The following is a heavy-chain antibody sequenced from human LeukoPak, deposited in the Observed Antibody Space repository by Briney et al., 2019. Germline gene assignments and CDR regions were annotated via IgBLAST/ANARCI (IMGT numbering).Heavy chain of an antibody. D-gene: IGHD3-16*01. CDR3: ARAYYDNVWGTYRWFDP. Sequence: PSETLSLTCTVSGGSISSYYWSWIRQPPGKGREWIGYISYSGSTNYNPSLKSRVTISLDMSNTQLSLKLSSVTAADTAVYYCARAYYDNVWGTYRWFDPWGQGTLVTVSS. CDR1: GGSISSYY. V-gene: IGHV4-59*01. J-gene: IGHJ5*02. CDR2: ISYSGST.